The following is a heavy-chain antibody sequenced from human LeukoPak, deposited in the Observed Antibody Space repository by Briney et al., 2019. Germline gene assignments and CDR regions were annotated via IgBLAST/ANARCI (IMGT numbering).Heavy chain of an antibody. D-gene: IGHD4-17*01. V-gene: IGHV3-74*01. CDR3: ARGRDASTVTAVRAYTDV. J-gene: IGHJ6*03. CDR2: INSDGSST. CDR1: GFTFRSYW. Sequence: GGPLRLSCAASGFTFRSYWMHDVRQAPGKGLVWVSRINSDGSSTSYADSVKGRFTISRDNAKNTPELQLNSLRAEDTAVYYRARGRDASTVTAVRAYTDVWGKGTTVTVSS.